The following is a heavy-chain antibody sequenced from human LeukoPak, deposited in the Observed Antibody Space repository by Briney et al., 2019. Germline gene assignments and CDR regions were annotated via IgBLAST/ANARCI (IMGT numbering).Heavy chain of an antibody. D-gene: IGHD6-13*01. CDR1: GFTFDDYA. CDR3: AKAGVAAAGTLDFDY. Sequence: SGGSLRLSCAASGFTFDDYAMHWVRQAPGKGLEWVSLISGDGGSTDYADSVRGRFTISRDNSKNSLYLQMNSLRTEDTALYYCAKAGVAAAGTLDFDYWGQGTLVTVSS. J-gene: IGHJ4*02. V-gene: IGHV3-43*02. CDR2: ISGDGGST.